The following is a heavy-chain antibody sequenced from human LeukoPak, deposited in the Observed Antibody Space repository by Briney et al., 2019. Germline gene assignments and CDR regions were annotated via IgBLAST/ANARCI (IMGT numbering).Heavy chain of an antibody. CDR1: GGSFSGYY. V-gene: IGHV4-34*01. CDR3: ARSRRPPYLVVITQYPPYYFDY. Sequence: KPSETLSLTCAVYGGSFSGYYWSWIRQPPGKRLEWIGEINHGGSTNYNPSLKSRVTISVDTSKNQFSLKLSSVTAADTAVYYCARSRRPPYLVVITQYPPYYFDYWGQGTLVTVSS. D-gene: IGHD3-22*01. J-gene: IGHJ4*02. CDR2: INHGGST.